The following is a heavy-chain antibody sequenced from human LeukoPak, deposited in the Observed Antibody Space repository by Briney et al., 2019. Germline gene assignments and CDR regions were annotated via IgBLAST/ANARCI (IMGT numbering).Heavy chain of an antibody. CDR3: ASEYCSGGSCYFLH. V-gene: IGHV4-4*07. CDR2: IYTSGST. J-gene: IGHJ4*02. D-gene: IGHD2-15*01. CDR1: GGSISSYY. Sequence: SETLSLTCTVSGGSISSYYWSWIRQPAGKGLEWIGRIYTSGSTNYNPSLKSRATMSVDTSKTQFSLKLSSVTAADTAVYYCASEYCSGGSCYFLHWGQGTLVTVSS.